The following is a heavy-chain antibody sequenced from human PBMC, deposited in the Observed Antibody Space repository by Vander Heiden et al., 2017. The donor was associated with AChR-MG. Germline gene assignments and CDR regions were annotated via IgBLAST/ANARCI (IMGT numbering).Heavy chain of an antibody. CDR3: VRVRFGGFGANDTFDI. CDR2: ISYDGSNK. Sequence: QVQLVESGGGAVQPGRSLRLSCAASGFTFSNYAMHWVRQAPGKGLEWVAVISYDGSNKYYPDSVKGRFTISRDNSKNTLYLQMNSLRDEDTALYYCVRVRFGGFGANDTFDIWGQGTMVTVSS. V-gene: IGHV3-30-3*01. J-gene: IGHJ3*02. CDR1: GFTFSNYA. D-gene: IGHD3-10*01.